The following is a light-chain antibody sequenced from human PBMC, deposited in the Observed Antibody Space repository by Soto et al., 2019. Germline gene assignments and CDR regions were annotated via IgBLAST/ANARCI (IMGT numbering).Light chain of an antibody. CDR2: AAS. CDR3: QQSNTTPRT. J-gene: IGKJ2*01. V-gene: IGKV1-39*01. Sequence: DIQMTQSPSSLSASVGDRVTITCRASQPISTYVNWYQQKPGKAPKVLIYAASSLQSGVPSRFSGSGSGTDFTLTISTLQPDDFATYYCQQSNTTPRTFGQGTKVDI. CDR1: QPISTY.